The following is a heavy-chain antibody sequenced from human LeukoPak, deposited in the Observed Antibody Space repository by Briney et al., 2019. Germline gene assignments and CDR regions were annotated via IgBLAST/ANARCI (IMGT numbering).Heavy chain of an antibody. Sequence: PSETLSLTCTVSGGSISSYYWSWIRQPPGKGLERIGYIYYSGSTNYNPSLKSRVTISVDTSKNQFSLKLSSVTAADTAVYYCARVDDSSGYPQTGFYDYWGQGTLVTVSS. CDR3: ARVDDSSGYPQTGFYDY. CDR1: GGSISSYY. CDR2: IYYSGST. J-gene: IGHJ4*02. V-gene: IGHV4-59*01. D-gene: IGHD3-22*01.